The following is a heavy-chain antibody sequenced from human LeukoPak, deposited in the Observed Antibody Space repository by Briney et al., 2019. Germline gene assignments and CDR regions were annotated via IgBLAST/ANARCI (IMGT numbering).Heavy chain of an antibody. CDR3: AKVVAGNIDYYFDY. J-gene: IGHJ4*02. CDR2: ISGTGGST. Sequence: GGSLRLSCAASGFTFSNYAMSWVRQAPGKGLEWVAGISGTGGSTHYADSVKGRFTISRDNSKNTVYLQMRSLRVEHTAVYYCAKVVAGNIDYYFDYWGQGILVAVSS. D-gene: IGHD2/OR15-2a*01. CDR1: GFTFSNYA. V-gene: IGHV3-23*01.